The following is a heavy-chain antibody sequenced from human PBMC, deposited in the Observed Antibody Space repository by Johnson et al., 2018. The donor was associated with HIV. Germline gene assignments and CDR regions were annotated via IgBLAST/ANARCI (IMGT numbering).Heavy chain of an antibody. CDR2: IYIGGGT. J-gene: IGHJ3*02. CDR1: GFTVSSNY. Sequence: VQLVESGGGLVQPGGSLRLSCAASGFTVSSNYMSWVRQAPGKGLEWVSVIYIGGGTYYEDSVKGRFTISRDNSKNTLYLQMNSLRPQDTAVYYCARTRQGAFDIWGQGTMVTVSS. CDR3: ARTRQGAFDI. V-gene: IGHV3-66*02.